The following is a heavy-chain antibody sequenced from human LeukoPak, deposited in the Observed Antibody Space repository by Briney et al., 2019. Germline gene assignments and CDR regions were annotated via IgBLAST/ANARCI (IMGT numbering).Heavy chain of an antibody. CDR1: GFTFSRYS. CDR3: AKSVFDSSGDPYMDV. Sequence: GVFLRLSCVASGFTFSRYSMNWVRQAPGKGLEWVSSISSGSSFIYYADSVKGRFTISRDNSKSTLYLQMNSLRAEDTAVYYCAKSVFDSSGDPYMDVWGKGTTVTISS. D-gene: IGHD3-22*01. J-gene: IGHJ6*03. V-gene: IGHV3-21*04. CDR2: ISSGSSFI.